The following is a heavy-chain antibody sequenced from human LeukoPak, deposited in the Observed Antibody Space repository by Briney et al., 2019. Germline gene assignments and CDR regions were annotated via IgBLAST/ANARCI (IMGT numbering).Heavy chain of an antibody. Sequence: PGGSLRLSCAAYGFTFSNYGMNWVRQAPGKGLEWIGEINHSGSTNYNPSLKSRVTISVDTSKNQFSLKLSSVTAADTAVYYCARSYGSGTRTKQLPYYMDVWGKGTTVTISS. D-gene: IGHD3-10*01. CDR3: ARSYGSGTRTKQLPYYMDV. V-gene: IGHV4-34*01. CDR2: INHSGST. J-gene: IGHJ6*03. CDR1: GFTFSNYG.